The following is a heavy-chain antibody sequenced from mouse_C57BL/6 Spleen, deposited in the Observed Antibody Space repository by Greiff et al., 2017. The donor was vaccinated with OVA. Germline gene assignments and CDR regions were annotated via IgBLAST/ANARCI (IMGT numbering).Heavy chain of an antibody. CDR3: AREGGLLGAMDY. CDR1: GFTFSDYY. D-gene: IGHD2-10*01. V-gene: IGHV5-16*01. CDR2: INYDGSST. J-gene: IGHJ4*01. Sequence: EVQLVESEGGLVQPGSSMKLSCTASGFTFSDYYMAWVRQVPEKGLEWVANINYDGSSTYYLDSLKSRFIISRDNAKNILYLQMSSLKSEDTATYYCAREGGLLGAMDYWGQGTSVTVSS.